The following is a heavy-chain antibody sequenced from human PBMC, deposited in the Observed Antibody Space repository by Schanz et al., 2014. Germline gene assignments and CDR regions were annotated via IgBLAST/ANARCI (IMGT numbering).Heavy chain of an antibody. J-gene: IGHJ4*02. D-gene: IGHD1-26*01. Sequence: EVQVVESGGGLVQPGGSLRLSCAASGFTFSSHWMHWVRQDPGKGLVWVARINSVGSNTDYADSVTGRFTISRDNAKNTLYLQMNTLRAEDTGLYFCARGGSGSHYRLDYWGQGTLVTVSS. CDR1: GFTFSSHW. V-gene: IGHV3-74*01. CDR3: ARGGSGSHYRLDY. CDR2: INSVGSNT.